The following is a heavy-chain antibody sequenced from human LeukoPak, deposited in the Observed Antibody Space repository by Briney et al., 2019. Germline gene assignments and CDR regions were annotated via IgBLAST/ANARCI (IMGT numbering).Heavy chain of an antibody. D-gene: IGHD6-19*01. CDR3: ARAGREQWLVPQPLDY. CDR2: ISYDGSNK. CDR1: GFTFSSYA. J-gene: IGHJ4*02. V-gene: IGHV3-30-3*01. Sequence: GRSLRLSCAASGFTFSSYAMHWVRQAPGKGLEWVAVISYDGSNKYYADSVKGRFTISRDNSKNTLYLQMNSLRAEDTAVHYCARAGREQWLVPQPLDYWGQGTLVTVSS.